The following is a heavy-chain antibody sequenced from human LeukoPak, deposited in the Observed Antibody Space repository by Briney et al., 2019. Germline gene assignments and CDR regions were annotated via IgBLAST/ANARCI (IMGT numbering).Heavy chain of an antibody. V-gene: IGHV3-23*01. CDR3: AKVMPLYQLQWGLYDY. J-gene: IGHJ4*02. Sequence: QPGGSLRLSCAASGFTFSSYAMSWVRQAPGKGLEWVSAISGSGGSTYYADSVKGRFTISRDNSKNTLYLQMNSLRAEDTAVYYCAKVMPLYQLQWGLYDYWGQGTLVTVSS. D-gene: IGHD2-2*01. CDR2: ISGSGGST. CDR1: GFTFSSYA.